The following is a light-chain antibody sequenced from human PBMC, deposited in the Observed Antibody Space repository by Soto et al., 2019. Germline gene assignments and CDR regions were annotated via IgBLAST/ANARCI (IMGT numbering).Light chain of an antibody. J-gene: IGKJ1*01. CDR3: QQYGDSPVT. CDR2: DAS. Sequence: EIVMTQSPGTLSLSPGERATLSCRPSQSVSSYLAWYQQKPGQAPRLLISDASDRATGIPDRFSGSGSGTDFTLTISRLVPEDFAVYYCQQYGDSPVTFGQGTKVDIK. CDR1: QSVSSY. V-gene: IGKV3-20*01.